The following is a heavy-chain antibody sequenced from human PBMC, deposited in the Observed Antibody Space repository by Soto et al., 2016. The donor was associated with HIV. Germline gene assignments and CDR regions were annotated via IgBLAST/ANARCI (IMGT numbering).Heavy chain of an antibody. V-gene: IGHV4-31*03. CDR3: ARGLERPFDY. CDR2: IYSSGTT. CDR1: GVSISSGGHY. J-gene: IGHJ4*02. D-gene: IGHD1-1*01. Sequence: QVQLEESGPGLVKPSQTLSLTCTVSGVSISSGGHYWSWIRQFPGEGLEWIGFIYSSGTTYYNPSLKSRLSISLDTSKNQFSLRLNSVYAADTAVYYCARGLERPFDYWGQGTLAIVSS.